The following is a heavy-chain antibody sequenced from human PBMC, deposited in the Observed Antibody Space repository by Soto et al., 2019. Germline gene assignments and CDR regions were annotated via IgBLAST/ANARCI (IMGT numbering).Heavy chain of an antibody. Sequence: PGESLKISCQGSGYSFTSYWIGWVRQIPGKGLEWMGIIYPGDSDTRYSPSFQGQVTISADKSISTAYLQWSSLKASDTAMYYCARVPPYCSGGSCYHGVFDYWGQGTLVTVSS. CDR2: IYPGDSDT. J-gene: IGHJ4*02. V-gene: IGHV5-51*01. CDR1: GYSFTSYW. D-gene: IGHD2-15*01. CDR3: ARVPPYCSGGSCYHGVFDY.